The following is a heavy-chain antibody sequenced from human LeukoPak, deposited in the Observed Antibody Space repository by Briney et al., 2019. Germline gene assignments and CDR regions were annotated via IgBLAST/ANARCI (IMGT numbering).Heavy chain of an antibody. CDR1: GYTFSDYY. CDR3: AREHPDSSGYYFDY. Sequence: ASVKVSYKASGYTFSDYYIHWVRQAPGQGLEWMGWINPNSGGTNYAQKFQGRVTMTRDTSISTAYMELSRLRSDDTAVYYCAREHPDSSGYYFDYWGQGTLVTVSS. V-gene: IGHV1-2*02. J-gene: IGHJ4*02. D-gene: IGHD3-22*01. CDR2: INPNSGGT.